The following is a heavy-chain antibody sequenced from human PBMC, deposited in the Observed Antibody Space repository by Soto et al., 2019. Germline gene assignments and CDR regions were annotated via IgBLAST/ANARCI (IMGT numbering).Heavy chain of an antibody. J-gene: IGHJ6*03. CDR2: IYYSGST. CDR1: GCSISSYY. Sequence: SETLSLTCTVSGCSISSYYWSWIRQPPGKGLEWIGYIYYSGSTNYNPSLKSRVTISIDTSKNQFSLKLSSVTAADTAVYYCARDRHSGYDEYYYYYYMDGWGKGTTVSVSS. V-gene: IGHV4-59*01. CDR3: ARDRHSGYDEYYYYYYMDG. D-gene: IGHD5-12*01.